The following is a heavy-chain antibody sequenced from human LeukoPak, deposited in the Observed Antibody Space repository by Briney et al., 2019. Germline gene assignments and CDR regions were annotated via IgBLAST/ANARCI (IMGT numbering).Heavy chain of an antibody. D-gene: IGHD6-19*01. CDR2: INPNSGGT. V-gene: IGHV1-2*02. Sequence: ASVKVSCKASGYTFTGYYIHWVRQAPGQGLEWMGWINPNSGGTNCAQKFQGRVTMTRDTSISTAYMELSRLRSDDTAVFYCARRGLDQYYYSGMDVWGQGTTVTVSS. CDR1: GYTFTGYY. CDR3: ARRGLDQYYYSGMDV. J-gene: IGHJ6*02.